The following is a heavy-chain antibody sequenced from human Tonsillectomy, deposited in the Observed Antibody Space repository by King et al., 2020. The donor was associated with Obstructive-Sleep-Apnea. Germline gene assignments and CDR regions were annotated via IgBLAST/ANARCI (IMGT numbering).Heavy chain of an antibody. CDR1: GFTFSSFA. J-gene: IGHJ4*02. D-gene: IGHD5-18*01. V-gene: IGHV3-23*04. Sequence: VQLVESGGGLVQPGGSLRLSCAASGFTFSSFAMSCVRQAPGKGLEWVSGTSGSGGSTYYADSVKGRFTNSRDKPKKTLYLQMNSLRAEDTAVYYCAKVGGYRYGPIDYWGQGTLVTVSS. CDR2: TSGSGGST. CDR3: AKVGGYRYGPIDY.